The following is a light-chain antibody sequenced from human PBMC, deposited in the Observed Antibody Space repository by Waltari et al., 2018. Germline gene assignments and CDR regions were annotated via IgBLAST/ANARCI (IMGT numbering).Light chain of an antibody. CDR1: QSVSSSY. CDR3: QQHGDELNYT. V-gene: IGKV3-20*01. J-gene: IGKJ2*01. CDR2: ATS. Sequence: EVVLTQSPGALSLSPGDRATLSCRASQSVSSSYLARYQQKPGQAPRLLIYATSTSAAGLSYMFIGSGSWTVFTLCISRLEPDDFAVYYCQQHGDELNYTFGQGTKLEI.